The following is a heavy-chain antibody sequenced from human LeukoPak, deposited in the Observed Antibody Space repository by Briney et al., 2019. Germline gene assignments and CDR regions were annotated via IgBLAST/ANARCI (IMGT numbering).Heavy chain of an antibody. V-gene: IGHV1-69*01. D-gene: IGHD3-3*01. J-gene: IGHJ4*02. CDR3: ARVELMYDFWSGYYLDY. CDR2: IIPIFGTA. CDR1: GGTFSSYA. Sequence: AASVKVSCKASGGTFSSYAISWVRQAPGQGLERMGGIIPIFGTANYAQKFQGRVTITADESTSTAYMELSSLRSEDTAVYYCARVELMYDFWSGYYLDYWGQGTLVTVSS.